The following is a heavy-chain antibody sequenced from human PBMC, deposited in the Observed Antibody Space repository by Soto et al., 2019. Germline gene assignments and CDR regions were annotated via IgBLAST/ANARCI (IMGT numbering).Heavy chain of an antibody. D-gene: IGHD3-3*01. V-gene: IGHV1-2*02. CDR1: GYPVTAYY. Sequence: QLHLVQSGAVVKKPGASVTVSCSASGYPVTAYYMHWVRQAPGRGLEWMGGINPATGAAKYTQTFPGRVTMTRDTSTGTVFMELGGLTSGDTAGFYCARGGGVGVAGSAAFDMWGQGTLVTVSS. J-gene: IGHJ3*02. CDR3: ARGGGVGVAGSAAFDM. CDR2: INPATGAA.